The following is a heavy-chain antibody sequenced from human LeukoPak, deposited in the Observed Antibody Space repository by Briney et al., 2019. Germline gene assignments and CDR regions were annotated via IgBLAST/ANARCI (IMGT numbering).Heavy chain of an antibody. V-gene: IGHV4-59*01. CDR1: GGSISTYY. J-gene: IGHJ4*02. CDR2: IYYSGST. D-gene: IGHD3-10*01. Sequence: PSETLSLTCTVSGGSISTYYWSWIWQPPGKGLGWIGYIYYSGSTNYSPSLKSRVTISVDTSKNQFSLKLSSVTEADTAVYYCARDSTDYYGSGSFSYDYWGQGTLVTVSS. CDR3: ARDSTDYYGSGSFSYDY.